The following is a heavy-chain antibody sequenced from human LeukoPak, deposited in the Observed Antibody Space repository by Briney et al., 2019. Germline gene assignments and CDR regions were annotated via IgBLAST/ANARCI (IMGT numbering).Heavy chain of an antibody. J-gene: IGHJ4*02. CDR1: GYTFTGHY. D-gene: IGHD3-10*01. CDR3: ARTLYGSGSYYNPLDY. V-gene: IGHV1-2*02. CDR2: INPNSSGT. Sequence: ASVKVSCKASGYTFTGHYMHWVRQAPGQGLEWMGWINPNSSGTNYAQNFQGRVTMTRDTSISTAYMELSRLRSDDTAVYYCARTLYGSGSYYNPLDYWGQGTLVTVSS.